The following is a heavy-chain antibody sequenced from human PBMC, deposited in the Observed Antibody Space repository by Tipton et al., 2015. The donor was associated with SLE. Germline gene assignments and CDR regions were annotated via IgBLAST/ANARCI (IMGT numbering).Heavy chain of an antibody. D-gene: IGHD2-15*01. Sequence: TLSLTCTVYGESFSGYLWTWIRQSPGKGLEWIGEIDHGGSTNYRPSLESRVTISLDPSKNQFSLTLSSVTAADTAVYYCARHSGVVDAGWIDPWGQGTLVTVSS. CDR1: GESFSGYL. V-gene: IGHV4-34*01. CDR2: IDHGGST. J-gene: IGHJ5*02. CDR3: ARHSGVVDAGWIDP.